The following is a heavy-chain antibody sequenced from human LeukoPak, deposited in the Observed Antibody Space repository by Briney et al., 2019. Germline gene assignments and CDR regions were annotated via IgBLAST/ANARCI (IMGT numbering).Heavy chain of an antibody. CDR1: GFTFDDYA. D-gene: IGHD3-10*01. Sequence: GGSLRLSCAVSGFTFDDYAMHWVRQVPGKGLEWVSGISWNSETIGYADSVKGRFTISRDNAKNSLYLQMNSLRAEDTAVYYCARDGGTYYYGSGSYYPDYWGQGTLVTVSS. CDR2: ISWNSETI. V-gene: IGHV3-9*01. J-gene: IGHJ4*02. CDR3: ARDGGTYYYGSGSYYPDY.